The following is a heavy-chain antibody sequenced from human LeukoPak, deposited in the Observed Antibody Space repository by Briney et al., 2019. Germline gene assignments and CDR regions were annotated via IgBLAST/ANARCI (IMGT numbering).Heavy chain of an antibody. J-gene: IGHJ6*02. D-gene: IGHD3-10*01. V-gene: IGHV1-69*13. CDR3: ARLPGEYYYSYGMDV. Sequence: SVKVSCKASGGTFSNYAISWVRQAPGQGLEWMGGIIPIFGTPNYAQKFQGRVTITADESTSTAYMELNSLKSEDTAVYYCARLPGEYYYSYGMDVWGQGTTVTVSS. CDR2: IIPIFGTP. CDR1: GGTFSNYA.